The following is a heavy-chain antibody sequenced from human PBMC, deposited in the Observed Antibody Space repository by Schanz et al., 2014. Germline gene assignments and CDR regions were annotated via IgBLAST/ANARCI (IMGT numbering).Heavy chain of an antibody. V-gene: IGHV3-53*01. J-gene: IGHJ4*02. D-gene: IGHD4-17*01. CDR1: GFTVSSNY. CDR2: IYSGGST. CDR3: ARVPRRVTTRGGGSRYYFDY. Sequence: EVQLVESGGGLIQPGGSLRLSCAASGFTVSSNYMSWVRQAPGKGLEWVSVIYSGGSTYYADSVKGRFTISRDNAKNTLYLQMYSLRAEDTAVYYCARVPRRVTTRGGGSRYYFDYWGQGTLVTVSS.